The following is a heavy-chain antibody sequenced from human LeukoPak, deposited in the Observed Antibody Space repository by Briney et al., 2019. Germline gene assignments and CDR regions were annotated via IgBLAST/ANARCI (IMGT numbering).Heavy chain of an antibody. CDR1: GGSFSGYY. D-gene: IGHD3-10*01. CDR2: INHSGST. J-gene: IGHJ3*02. Sequence: SETLSLTCAVYGGSFSGYYWSWIRQPPGKGLEWIREINHSGSTNYNPSLKSRVTISVDTSKNQFSLKLSSVTAADTAVYYCASPGSGRHAFDIWGQGTMVTVSS. CDR3: ASPGSGRHAFDI. V-gene: IGHV4-34*01.